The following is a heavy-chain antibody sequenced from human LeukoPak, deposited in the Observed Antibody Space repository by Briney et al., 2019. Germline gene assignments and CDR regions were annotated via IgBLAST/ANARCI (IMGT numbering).Heavy chain of an antibody. CDR1: GFTFSSYG. V-gene: IGHV3-23*01. D-gene: IGHD3-22*01. CDR2: ISGSGGST. CDR3: ARANYDSGGYYPYYFDH. J-gene: IGHJ4*02. Sequence: GGSLRLSCAASGFTFSSYGMSWVRQAPGKGLEWVSAISGSGGSTYYADSVKGRFTISRDNAKNSLYLQMNSLRAEDTAVYYCARANYDSGGYYPYYFDHWGQGTLVTVSS.